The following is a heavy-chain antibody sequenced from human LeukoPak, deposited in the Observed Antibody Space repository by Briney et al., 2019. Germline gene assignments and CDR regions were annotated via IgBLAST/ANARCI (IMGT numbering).Heavy chain of an antibody. CDR1: GHSISSGYY. J-gene: IGHJ4*02. V-gene: IGHV4-38-2*02. Sequence: PSETLSLICTLSGHSISSGYYWGWIRQPPGKGLEWIGTIYHSGSTYYNPCLKSRVTISVDTSKNQFSLKLTSVTAADTAVYYCARQYSLGKRTYYFDYWGQGTLVTVSS. CDR3: ARQYSLGKRTYYFDY. D-gene: IGHD3-16*02. CDR2: IYHSGST.